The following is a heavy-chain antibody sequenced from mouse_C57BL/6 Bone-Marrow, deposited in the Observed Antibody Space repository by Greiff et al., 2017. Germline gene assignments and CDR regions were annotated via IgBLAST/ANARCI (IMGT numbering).Heavy chain of an antibody. CDR2: FHPYNDDT. Sequence: VQLQQSGAELVKPGASVKMSCKASGYTFTTYPIEWMKQNHGKSLEWIGNFHPYNDDTKYNEKFKGKATLTVEQSSITVYLGLSRLTADDSAVYYCARSYGSSFPYAMDYWVQGTSVTVSS. J-gene: IGHJ4*01. CDR1: GYTFTTYP. CDR3: ARSYGSSFPYAMDY. D-gene: IGHD1-1*01. V-gene: IGHV1-47*01.